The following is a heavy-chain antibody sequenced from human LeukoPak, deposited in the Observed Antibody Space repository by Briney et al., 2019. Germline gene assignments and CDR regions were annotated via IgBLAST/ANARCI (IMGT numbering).Heavy chain of an antibody. J-gene: IGHJ4*02. CDR1: GDSVSSNSAA. Sequence: SQTLSLTCAISGDSVSSNSAAWNWIRQSPSRGLEWLGRTYYRSTWYNEYEVSVRGRITINPDTTKNQFSLQLDSVTPEDTAVYYCARIFRRHGGNSLDYWGQGTLVTVSS. D-gene: IGHD4-23*01. V-gene: IGHV6-1*01. CDR2: TYYRSTWYN. CDR3: ARIFRRHGGNSLDY.